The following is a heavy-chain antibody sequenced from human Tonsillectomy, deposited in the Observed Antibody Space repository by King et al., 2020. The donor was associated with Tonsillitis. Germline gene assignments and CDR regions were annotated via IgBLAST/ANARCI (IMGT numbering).Heavy chain of an antibody. Sequence: VQLVQSGAEVKKPGASVKVSCKTSGYTFTGHYMHWVRQAPGQGLEWMGWINPNNGDTKYTQRFQGRVIMTRDTSISTAYMELSRLRSDDTALYYCARDNGDYLFDYWGQGTLVTVSS. J-gene: IGHJ4*02. CDR3: ARDNGDYLFDY. CDR1: GYTFTGHY. V-gene: IGHV1-2*02. D-gene: IGHD4-17*01. CDR2: INPNNGDT.